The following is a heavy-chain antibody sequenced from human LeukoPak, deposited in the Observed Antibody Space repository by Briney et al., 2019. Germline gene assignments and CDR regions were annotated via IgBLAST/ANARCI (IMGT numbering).Heavy chain of an antibody. CDR2: ISSSGSTI. J-gene: IGHJ3*02. CDR3: ARADYGDYVDDAFDT. Sequence: GGSLRLSCAASGFTFSDYYMSWIRQAPGKGLEWVSYISSSGSTIYYADSVKGRFTISRDNAKNSLYLQMNSLRAEDTAVYYCARADYGDYVDDAFDTWGQGTMVTVSS. CDR1: GFTFSDYY. V-gene: IGHV3-11*01. D-gene: IGHD4-17*01.